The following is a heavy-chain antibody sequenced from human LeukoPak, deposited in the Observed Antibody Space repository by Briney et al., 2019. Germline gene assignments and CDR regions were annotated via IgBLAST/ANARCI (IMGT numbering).Heavy chain of an antibody. CDR2: IYTSGST. J-gene: IGHJ6*03. Sequence: PSETLSLTCTVSGGSISSYYWSWIRQPAGKGLEWIGRIYTSGSTNYNPSLKSRVTMSVDTSKNQFSLKLRSVTAADTAVYYCARGDFCSKSNCYLRPMDVWGKGTTVTVSS. CDR1: GGSISSYY. CDR3: ARGDFCSKSNCYLRPMDV. V-gene: IGHV4-4*07. D-gene: IGHD3-3*01.